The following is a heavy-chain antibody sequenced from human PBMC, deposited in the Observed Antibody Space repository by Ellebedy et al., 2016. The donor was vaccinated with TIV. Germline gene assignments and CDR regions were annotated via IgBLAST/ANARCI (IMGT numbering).Heavy chain of an antibody. CDR2: IIPILGIA. CDR3: ARYRIAAAVPLYYGMDV. Sequence: AASVTVSCKASGGTFSSYAISWVRQAPGQGLEWMGRIIPILGIANYAQKFQGRVTITADKSTSTAYMELSSLRSEDTAVYYCARYRIAAAVPLYYGMDVWGQGTTVTVSS. V-gene: IGHV1-69*04. J-gene: IGHJ6*02. D-gene: IGHD6-13*01. CDR1: GGTFSSYA.